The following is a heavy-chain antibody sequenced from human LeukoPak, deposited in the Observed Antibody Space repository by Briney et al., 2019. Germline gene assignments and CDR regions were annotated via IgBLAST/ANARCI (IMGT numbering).Heavy chain of an antibody. V-gene: IGHV3-33*01. CDR1: GFTFSSYV. D-gene: IGHD2-15*01. J-gene: IGHJ6*02. CDR3: ARGRAYCSGGSCYSPPNYYYYGMDV. CDR2: IWSDGSNK. Sequence: GGSLRLSCAASGFTFSSYVMHWVRQAPGKGLEWVAVIWSDGSNKYYANSVKGRFTISRDNSKNTLYLQMNSLRAEDTAVYYCARGRAYCSGGSCYSPPNYYYYGMDVWGQGTTVTVSS.